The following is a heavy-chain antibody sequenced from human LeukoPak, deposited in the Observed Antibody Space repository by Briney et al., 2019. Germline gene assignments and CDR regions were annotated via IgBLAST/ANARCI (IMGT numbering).Heavy chain of an antibody. J-gene: IGHJ4*02. CDR1: GFSLSTSGMC. CDR2: VDWDDDK. CDR3: ARTLAIAVAGNFDY. D-gene: IGHD6-19*01. Sequence: ESGPALVKPTQTLTLTCTFSGFSLSTSGMCVSWIRQPPGKALEWLARVDWDDDKYYSTSLKTRLTISKDTSKNQVVLTMTNMDPVDTATYYCARTLAIAVAGNFDYWGQGTLVTVSS. V-gene: IGHV2-70*11.